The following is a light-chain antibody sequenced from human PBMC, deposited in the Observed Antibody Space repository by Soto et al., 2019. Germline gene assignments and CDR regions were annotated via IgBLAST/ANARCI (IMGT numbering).Light chain of an antibody. J-gene: IGKJ1*01. V-gene: IGKV1-5*01. CDR2: DAS. CDR1: QSISSR. CDR3: QQYYSYSGGT. Sequence: DIQMTQSPSTLSASVGDRVTITCRASQSISSRLAWYQQKPGKAPKFLIYDASSLESGVPSRFSGSGSGTEFTLTISSLQPDDFATYYCQQYYSYSGGTFXQGTKVDIK.